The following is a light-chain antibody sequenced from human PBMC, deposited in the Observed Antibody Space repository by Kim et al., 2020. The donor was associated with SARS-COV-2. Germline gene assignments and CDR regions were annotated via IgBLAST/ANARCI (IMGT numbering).Light chain of an antibody. CDR2: DNI. CDR3: QSYDSSLSRSNWL. CDR1: SSNIGAGYD. Sequence: QSVLTQPPSVSGAPGQRVTISCTGSSSNIGAGYDVHWYQQLPGTAPKLLIYDNINRPSGVPDRFSGSKSGTSASLAITGLQAEDEAIYYCQSYDSSLSRSNWLFGGGTQLTVL. V-gene: IGLV1-40*01. J-gene: IGLJ3*02.